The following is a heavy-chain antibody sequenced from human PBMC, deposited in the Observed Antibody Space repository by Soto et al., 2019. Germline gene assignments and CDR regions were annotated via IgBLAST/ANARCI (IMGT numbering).Heavy chain of an antibody. Sequence: PGGSLRLSCAASGFTFSSYAMHWVRQAPGKGLEWVAVISYDGSNKYYADSVKGRFTISRDNSKNTLYLQMNSLRAEDTAVYYCARDSYDFWRGYYRYYGMDVWGQGTTVTVSS. CDR3: ARDSYDFWRGYYRYYGMDV. D-gene: IGHD3-3*01. CDR1: GFTFSSYA. V-gene: IGHV3-30-3*01. J-gene: IGHJ6*02. CDR2: ISYDGSNK.